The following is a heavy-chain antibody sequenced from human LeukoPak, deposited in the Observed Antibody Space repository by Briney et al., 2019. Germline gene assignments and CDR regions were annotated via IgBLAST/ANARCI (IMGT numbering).Heavy chain of an antibody. CDR3: ASRKEYSTSSVFY. CDR1: GFIFSDYS. J-gene: IGHJ4*02. V-gene: IGHV3-23*01. Sequence: GGSLRLSCAASGFIFSDYSIHWVHQAPGKGLEWLSGISVSGADTYYADSVKGRFTISRDNSKNTVSLRLNSLRAEDSAIYYCASRKEYSTSSVFYWGQGTLVTVSS. D-gene: IGHD6-6*01. CDR2: ISVSGADT.